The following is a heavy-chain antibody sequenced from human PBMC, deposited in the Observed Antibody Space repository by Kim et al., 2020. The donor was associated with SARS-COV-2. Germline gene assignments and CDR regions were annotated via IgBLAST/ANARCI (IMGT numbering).Heavy chain of an antibody. Sequence: ADSVKGRFTITRDNTKNTLYLQMNSRRAEDTAVYYCARAAYYYGSGSDFDYWGQGTLVTVSS. J-gene: IGHJ4*02. V-gene: IGHV3-30*01. CDR3: ARAAYYYGSGSDFDY. D-gene: IGHD3-10*01.